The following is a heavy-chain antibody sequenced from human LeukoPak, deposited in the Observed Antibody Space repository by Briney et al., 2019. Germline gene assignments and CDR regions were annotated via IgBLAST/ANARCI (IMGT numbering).Heavy chain of an antibody. D-gene: IGHD6-13*01. V-gene: IGHV1-8*01. CDR3: ARIAAAGNRRLNY. CDR2: MNPNSGNT. CDR1: GYTFTSYD. J-gene: IGHJ4*02. Sequence: GASVKVSCKASGYTFTSYDINWVRQATGQGLEWMGWMNPNSGNTGYAQKFQGRIIVSRNTYISTAYMELSSLTSEDTAIYYCARIAAAGNRRLNYWGQGTLVTVAS.